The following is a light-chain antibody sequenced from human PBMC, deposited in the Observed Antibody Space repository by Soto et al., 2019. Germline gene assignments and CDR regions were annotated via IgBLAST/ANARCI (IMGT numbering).Light chain of an antibody. CDR2: DVT. CDR1: SSDVGGYNS. CDR3: CSYAGGYTYV. V-gene: IGLV2-11*01. Sequence: QSALTQPRSVSGSPGQSVTISCTGTSSDVGGYNSVSWFQQYPGKAPRLMIYDVTKRPSGVPDRFSGSKSGNTASLTISGLQAEDEADFYCCSYAGGYTYVFGTGTKVTVL. J-gene: IGLJ1*01.